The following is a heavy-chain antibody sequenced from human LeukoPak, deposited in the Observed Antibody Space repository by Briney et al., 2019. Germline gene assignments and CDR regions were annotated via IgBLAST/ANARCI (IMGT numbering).Heavy chain of an antibody. J-gene: IGHJ4*02. CDR1: GGSLNGYY. CDR2: IYYSGTT. Sequence: SETLSLTCAVYGGSLNGYYWNWIRQPPGKGLEWIGYIYYSGTTNYNPSLKSRVTISVDTSKNQFSLKMTSVTAADTAVYYCARGSGDYWGQGTLVTVSS. V-gene: IGHV4-59*01. D-gene: IGHD3-10*01. CDR3: ARGSGDY.